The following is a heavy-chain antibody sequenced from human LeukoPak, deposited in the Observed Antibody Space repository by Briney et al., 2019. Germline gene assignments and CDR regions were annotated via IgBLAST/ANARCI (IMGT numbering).Heavy chain of an antibody. J-gene: IGHJ4*02. D-gene: IGHD3-10*01. CDR3: ARGYGSGIQR. Sequence: SETLSLTCTVSGGSISSYFWSWIRQPPGKRLEWIGYIYYRGSTNYNPSLKSRVTISVDTSKNQFSLKLSSVTAADTAVYYCARGYGSGIQRWGQGTLVTVSS. CDR1: GGSISSYF. CDR2: IYYRGST. V-gene: IGHV4-59*01.